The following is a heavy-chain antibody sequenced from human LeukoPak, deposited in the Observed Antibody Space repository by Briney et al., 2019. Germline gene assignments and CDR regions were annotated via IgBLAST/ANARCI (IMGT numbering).Heavy chain of an antibody. D-gene: IGHD6-25*01. CDR3: AKGFLRRGPYYYAMDV. V-gene: IGHV3-23*01. Sequence: GGSLRLSCAASGFTFDNYAMNWVRQAPGKGLEWVSAITGNGIATVYADSVKGRFTISRDNSKNTLFLQVSSLRAEDTALYFCAKGFLRRGPYYYAMDVWGQGTTVTVSS. CDR2: ITGNGIAT. J-gene: IGHJ6*02. CDR1: GFTFDNYA.